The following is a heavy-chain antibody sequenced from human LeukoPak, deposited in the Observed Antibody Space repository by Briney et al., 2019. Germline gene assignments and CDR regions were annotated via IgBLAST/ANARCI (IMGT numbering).Heavy chain of an antibody. J-gene: IGHJ3*02. CDR2: ISGSGGST. Sequence: GGSLRLSCAASGFTFSSYAMSWVRQAPGKGLEWVSAISGSGGSTYYADSVKGRFTISRDNAKNSLYLQMNSLRAEDTAAYYCARDRDYDFWSGYAFDIWGQGTMVTVSS. CDR3: ARDRDYDFWSGYAFDI. D-gene: IGHD3-3*01. CDR1: GFTFSSYA. V-gene: IGHV3-23*01.